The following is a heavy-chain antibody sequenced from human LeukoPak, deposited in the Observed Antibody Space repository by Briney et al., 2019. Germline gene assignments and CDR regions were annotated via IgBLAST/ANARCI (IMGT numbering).Heavy chain of an antibody. J-gene: IGHJ6*02. CDR3: ARPGNWNFPYGMDV. Sequence: GGSLRLSCAASGFTFSSYAMHWVRQAPGKGLEWVAVISYDGSNKYYADSVKGRFTISRDNSKNTLYLQMNSLRAEDTAVYYCARPGNWNFPYGMDVWGQGTTVTVSS. D-gene: IGHD1-7*01. CDR2: ISYDGSNK. V-gene: IGHV3-30-3*01. CDR1: GFTFSSYA.